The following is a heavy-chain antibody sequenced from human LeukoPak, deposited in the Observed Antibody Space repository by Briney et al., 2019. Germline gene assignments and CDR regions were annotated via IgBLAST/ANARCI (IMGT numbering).Heavy chain of an antibody. V-gene: IGHV3-74*03. CDR1: GFTFSNYW. J-gene: IGHJ6*02. Sequence: GGSPRLSCAASGFTFSNYWIHWVRQAPGKGLVWVSRIDNAGSITTYADSVKGRFTISRDNSKNTLYLQMNSLRAEDTAIYYCAKDLSYGLDVWGHGTTVTVSS. CDR2: IDNAGSIT. CDR3: AKDLSYGLDV.